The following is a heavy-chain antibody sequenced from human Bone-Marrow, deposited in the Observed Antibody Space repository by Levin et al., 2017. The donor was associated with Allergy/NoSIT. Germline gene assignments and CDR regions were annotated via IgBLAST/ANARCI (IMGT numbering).Heavy chain of an antibody. CDR3: ARELYSNYGAGLLY. CDR2: INSGGTST. CDR1: GFTFSGFY. V-gene: IGHV3-11*01. D-gene: IGHD4-11*01. Sequence: GESLKISCAASGFTFSGFYMCWIRQAPGKGLEWVSYINSGGTSTHYADSVRGRFTISRDNAKNSLYLQMNSLRAEDTAVYYCARELYSNYGAGLLYWGQGTLVTVSS. J-gene: IGHJ4*02.